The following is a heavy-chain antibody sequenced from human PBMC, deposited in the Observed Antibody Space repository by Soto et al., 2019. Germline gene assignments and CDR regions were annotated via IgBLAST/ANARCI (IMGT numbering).Heavy chain of an antibody. CDR1: GFTVRSNY. J-gene: IGHJ4*02. V-gene: IGHV3-66*03. Sequence: PGGSLRLSCAASGFTVRSNYMTWVRQAPGKGLEWVSIINTYGSTYYADSVKGRFTISRDTSKMFLQMNSLRAEDTAVYYCAKARIAAAGTGGGEFDYWGQGTLVTVSS. D-gene: IGHD6-13*01. CDR2: INTYGST. CDR3: AKARIAAAGTGGGEFDY.